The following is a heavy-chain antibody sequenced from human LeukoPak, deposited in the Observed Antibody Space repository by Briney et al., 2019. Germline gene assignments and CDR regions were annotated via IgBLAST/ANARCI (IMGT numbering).Heavy chain of an antibody. V-gene: IGHV4-39*01. CDR2: IYYSGST. D-gene: IGHD3-10*01. Sequence: SETLSLTCTVSGGSISSSSYYWGWIRQPPGKGLEWIGSIYYSGSTYYNPSLKSRVTISVDTSKNQFSLKLSSVTAADTAVYYCARLKIGGSGSYYFDYWGQGTVVTVSS. CDR1: GGSISSSSYY. J-gene: IGHJ4*02. CDR3: ARLKIGGSGSYYFDY.